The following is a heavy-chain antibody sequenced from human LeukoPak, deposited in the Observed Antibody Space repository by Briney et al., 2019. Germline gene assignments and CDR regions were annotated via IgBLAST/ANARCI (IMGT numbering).Heavy chain of an antibody. J-gene: IGHJ6*03. D-gene: IGHD6-13*01. CDR2: ISSRGTTI. CDR3: ARDFASSRGPYYYMDV. Sequence: GGSLRLSCAASGFTFSSYEMNWVRQAPGKGLEWVSYISSRGTTIYDADSVKGRFTISRDNAKNSLNQQMNSLRAEDTAVYYCARDFASSRGPYYYMDVWGKGTTVTVSS. CDR1: GFTFSSYE. V-gene: IGHV3-48*03.